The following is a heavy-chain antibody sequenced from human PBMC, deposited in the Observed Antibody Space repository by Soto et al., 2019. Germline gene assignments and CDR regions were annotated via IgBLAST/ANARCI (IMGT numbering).Heavy chain of an antibody. CDR2: ISYDGNNK. CDR1: GFTLSSYG. D-gene: IGHD3-22*01. J-gene: IGHJ4*02. Sequence: QVQLVESGGGVVQPGRSLRLSCAASGFTLSSYGMHWVRQAPGKGLEWVALISYDGNNKYYADSVKGRFTISRDSSKNTLYLTIGSLAAEDTAVSYWAKDGAPDSPIVVAPFDYWGQGTLVTVSS. V-gene: IGHV3-30*18. CDR3: AKDGAPDSPIVVAPFDY.